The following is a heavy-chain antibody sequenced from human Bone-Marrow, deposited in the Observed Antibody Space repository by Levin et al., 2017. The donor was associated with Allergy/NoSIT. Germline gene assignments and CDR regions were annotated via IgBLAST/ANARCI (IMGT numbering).Heavy chain of an antibody. CDR2: VNPNSGDT. V-gene: IGHV1-2*02. CDR3: ARGIGEPAAGNDYFDY. CDR1: GYTFSGYY. Sequence: ASVKVSCVASGYTFSGYYIHWVRQAPGQGLEWMGWVNPNSGDTTYAQKFQGTVTLTRDTSIRAAYMEVSSLRSDDTAVYSFARGIGEPAAGNDYFDYWGQGTLVTVSS. D-gene: IGHD6-13*01. J-gene: IGHJ4*02.